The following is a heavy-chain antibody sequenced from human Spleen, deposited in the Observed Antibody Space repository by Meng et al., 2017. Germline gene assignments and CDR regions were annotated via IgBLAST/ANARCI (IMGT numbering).Heavy chain of an antibody. CDR2: INHSGST. J-gene: IGHJ4*02. Sequence: HVQLRQWGAGLGKPSHTLARTCAGYGGFVSGSSLSWNRHPPGKGLEWIGEINHSGSTNYNPSLESRATISVDTSQNNLSLKLSSVTAADSAVYYCARGPTTMAHDFDYWGQGTLVTVSS. V-gene: IGHV4-34*01. D-gene: IGHD4-11*01. CDR3: ARGPTTMAHDFDY. CDR1: GGFVSGSS.